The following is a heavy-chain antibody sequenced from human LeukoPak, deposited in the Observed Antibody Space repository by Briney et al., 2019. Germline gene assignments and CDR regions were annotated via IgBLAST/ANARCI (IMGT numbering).Heavy chain of an antibody. CDR3: ARDHGDDAFDI. Sequence: ASVKVSCKASGYTXTNYYIHWVRQAPGQGLEWMGWINSNRGGINYAQKFQGRVTMTRDTSISTAYMELRSVRSDDTAVYYCARDHGDDAFDIWGPGTMVTVSS. J-gene: IGHJ3*02. D-gene: IGHD3-3*01. V-gene: IGHV1-2*02. CDR2: INSNRGGI. CDR1: GYTXTNYY.